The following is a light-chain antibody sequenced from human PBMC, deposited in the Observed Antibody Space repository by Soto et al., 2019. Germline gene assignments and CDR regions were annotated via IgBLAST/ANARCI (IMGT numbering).Light chain of an antibody. CDR1: NNDVGTYNL. CDR3: CSYEVSSTWV. CDR2: EVS. Sequence: QSALTQPASVSGSPGQSITISCTGTNNDVGTYNLVSWYKQHPGKAPKLMIYEVSKRPSGVSNRFSGSKSGNTASLTISGLQAEDEADYYCCSYEVSSTWVFGGGTKVTVL. V-gene: IGLV2-23*02. J-gene: IGLJ3*02.